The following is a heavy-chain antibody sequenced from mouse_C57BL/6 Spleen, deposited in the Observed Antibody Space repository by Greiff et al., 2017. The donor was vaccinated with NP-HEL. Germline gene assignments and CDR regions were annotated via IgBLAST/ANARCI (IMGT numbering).Heavy chain of an antibody. Sequence: QVQLKQSGAELARPGASVKLSCKASGYTFTSYGISWVKQRTGQGLEWIGEIYPRSGNTYYNEKFKGKATLTADKSSRTAYMELRSLTSEDSAVYFCARATDGSSPVFAYWGQGTLVTVSA. V-gene: IGHV1-81*01. CDR1: GYTFTSYG. CDR3: ARATDGSSPVFAY. J-gene: IGHJ3*01. D-gene: IGHD1-1*01. CDR2: IYPRSGNT.